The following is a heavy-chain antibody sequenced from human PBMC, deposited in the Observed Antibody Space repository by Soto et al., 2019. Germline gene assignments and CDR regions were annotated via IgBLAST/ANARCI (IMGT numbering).Heavy chain of an antibody. Sequence: QVQLVQSGAEVKKPGSSVKVSCKASGGTFSSYAISWVRQAPGQGLEWMGGIIPIFGTANYAQKFQGRVTITADESTSTAYMELSSLRSEDTAVYYCARPTAYDFWSGSNVYYYYYGMDVWGQGTTVTVSS. CDR3: ARPTAYDFWSGSNVYYYYYGMDV. CDR2: IIPIFGTA. J-gene: IGHJ6*02. D-gene: IGHD3-3*01. V-gene: IGHV1-69*01. CDR1: GGTFSSYA.